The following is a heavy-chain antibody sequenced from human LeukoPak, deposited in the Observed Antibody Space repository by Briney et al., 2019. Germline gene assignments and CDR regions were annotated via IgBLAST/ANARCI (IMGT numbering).Heavy chain of an antibody. CDR1: GYTFTSYD. D-gene: IGHD6-19*01. CDR3: ARGPPWGSSGWYGDFDY. Sequence: ASVKVSCKASGYTFTSYDINWVRQATGQGLEWMGWMNPNSGNTGYAQKFQGRVTMTRNTSISTAYMELGSLRSEDTAVYYCARGPPWGSSGWYGDFDYWGQGTLVTVSS. J-gene: IGHJ4*02. V-gene: IGHV1-8*01. CDR2: MNPNSGNT.